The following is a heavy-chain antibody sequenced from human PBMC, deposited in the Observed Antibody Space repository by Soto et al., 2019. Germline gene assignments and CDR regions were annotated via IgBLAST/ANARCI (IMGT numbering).Heavy chain of an antibody. CDR3: ARDGRAIFDNYYYYGMDV. CDR2: INPNSGGT. J-gene: IGHJ6*02. D-gene: IGHD3-3*01. CDR1: GYTFTGYY. V-gene: IGHV1-2*04. Sequence: ASVKVSCKASGYTFTGYYMHWVRQAPGQGLEWMGWINPNSGGTNYAQKFQGWVTMTRDTSISTAYMELSRLRSDDTAVYYCARDGRAIFDNYYYYGMDVWGQGTTVTVS.